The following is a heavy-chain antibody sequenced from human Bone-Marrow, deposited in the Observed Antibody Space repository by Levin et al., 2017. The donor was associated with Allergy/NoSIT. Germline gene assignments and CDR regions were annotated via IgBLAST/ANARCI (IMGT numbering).Heavy chain of an antibody. CDR3: ARKGRIVATLDY. CDR1: GYTFTSYY. CDR2: INPSGGST. V-gene: IGHV1-46*01. J-gene: IGHJ4*02. Sequence: PGESLKISCKASGYTFTSYYMHWVRQAPGQGLEWMGIINPSGGSTSYAQKFQGRVTMTRDTSTSTVYMELSSLRSEDTAVYYCARKGRIVATLDYWGQGTLVTVSS. D-gene: IGHD1-26*01.